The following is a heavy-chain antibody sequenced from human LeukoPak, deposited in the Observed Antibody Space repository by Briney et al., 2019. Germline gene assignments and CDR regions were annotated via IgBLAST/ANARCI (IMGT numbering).Heavy chain of an antibody. CDR2: ISYDGSNK. CDR3: TRDPRRLDY. CDR1: GFTFSSYA. Sequence: GGSLRLSCAASGFTFSSYAMHWVRQAPGKGLEWVAVISYDGSNKYYADSVKGRFTISRDNSKNTLYLQMNSLRAEDTAVYYCTRDPRRLDYWGQGTLVTVSS. J-gene: IGHJ4*02. V-gene: IGHV3-30*04.